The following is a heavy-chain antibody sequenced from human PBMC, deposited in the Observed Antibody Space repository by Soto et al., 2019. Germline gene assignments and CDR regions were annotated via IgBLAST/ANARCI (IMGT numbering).Heavy chain of an antibody. Sequence: PSETLSLTCTVSGGSISSGDYYWSWIRQPPGKGLEWIGYIYYSGSTYYNPSLKSRVTISVDTSKNQFSLKLSSVTAADTAVYYCARDSEMGSDRRPFFDYWGPGTLVTVSS. V-gene: IGHV4-30-4*01. D-gene: IGHD3-16*02. J-gene: IGHJ4*02. CDR1: GGSISSGDYY. CDR3: ARDSEMGSDRRPFFDY. CDR2: IYYSGST.